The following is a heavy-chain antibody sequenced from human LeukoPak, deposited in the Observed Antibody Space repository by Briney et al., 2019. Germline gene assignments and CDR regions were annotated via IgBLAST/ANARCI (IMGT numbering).Heavy chain of an antibody. CDR1: GFTFSSYW. J-gene: IGHJ5*02. Sequence: GGSLRLSCAASGFTFSSYWMSWVRQVPGKGLEWVANIKQDGSEKYYVDSVKGRFTISRDNAKNSLYLQMNSLRAEDTAVYYCARDYYGSGSYYPPFDPWGQGTLVTVSS. V-gene: IGHV3-7*03. D-gene: IGHD3-10*01. CDR3: ARDYYGSGSYYPPFDP. CDR2: IKQDGSEK.